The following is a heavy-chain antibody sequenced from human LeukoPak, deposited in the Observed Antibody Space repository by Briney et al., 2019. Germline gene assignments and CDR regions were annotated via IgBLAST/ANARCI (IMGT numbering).Heavy chain of an antibody. CDR3: ARDTEEMATITRFDP. CDR1: GGSNSSYY. CDR2: IYTSGST. D-gene: IGHD5-24*01. V-gene: IGHV4-4*07. Sequence: SETLSLTCTVSGGSNSSYYWSWIRQPAGKGLEWIGRIYTSGSTNYNPSLKSRVTMSVDTSKNQFSLKLSSVTAADTAVYYCARDTEEMATITRFDPWGQGTLVTVSS. J-gene: IGHJ5*02.